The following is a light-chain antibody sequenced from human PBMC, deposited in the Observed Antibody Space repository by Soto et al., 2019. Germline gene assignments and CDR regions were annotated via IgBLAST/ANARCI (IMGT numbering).Light chain of an antibody. J-gene: IGLJ3*02. CDR2: SNN. Sequence: QAVVTQPPSASVTPGQRVTISCSGSRANIVSNTVNWYQQLPGTSPTLLIYSNNQRPSVVPDRFSGSRSGTSASLAVNGLQSGDEADYYCAAWDDSRNGPLFGGGTKLTVL. V-gene: IGLV1-44*01. CDR1: RANIVSNT. CDR3: AAWDDSRNGPL.